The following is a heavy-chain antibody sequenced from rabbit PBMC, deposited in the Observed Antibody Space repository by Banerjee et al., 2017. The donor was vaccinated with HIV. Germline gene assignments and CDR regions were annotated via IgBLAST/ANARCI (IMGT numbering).Heavy chain of an antibody. Sequence: QEQLVESGGGLVQPGASLTLTCTASGFSFSSSYYMCWVRQAPGKGLERIACIVTGSSGSTFYASWAKGRFTISKTSSTAVTLQMTSLTAADTATYFCARAYASSSGYYSGYYFDLWGQGTLVTVS. CDR2: IVTGSSGST. CDR1: GFSFSSSYY. D-gene: IGHD1-1*01. J-gene: IGHJ4*01. CDR3: ARAYASSSGYYSGYYFDL. V-gene: IGHV1S45*01.